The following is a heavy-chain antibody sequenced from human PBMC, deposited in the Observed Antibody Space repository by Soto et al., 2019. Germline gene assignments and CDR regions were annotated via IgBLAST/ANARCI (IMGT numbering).Heavy chain of an antibody. CDR3: ARILFSPPGNDAFDV. J-gene: IGHJ3*01. CDR1: GFTFSTYG. Sequence: EVQLVESGGGLVKPGGSLRLSCAASGFTFSTYGMTWVRQAPGKGLEWVSSIGRVITAMFYSASVKGRFAVSRDNAKNSLFLQLNSLRVEDTAVYYCARILFSPPGNDAFDVWGQGTVVTVSS. CDR2: IGRVITAM. V-gene: IGHV3-21*02. D-gene: IGHD1-1*01.